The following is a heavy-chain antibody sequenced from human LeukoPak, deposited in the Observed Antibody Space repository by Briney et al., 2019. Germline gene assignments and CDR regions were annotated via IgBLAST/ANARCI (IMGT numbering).Heavy chain of an antibody. CDR2: INHSGST. V-gene: IGHV4-34*01. D-gene: IGHD6-6*01. J-gene: IGHJ4*02. CDR1: GGSFSGYY. CDR3: ARGDTVAARPGRFDY. Sequence: SETLSLTCAVYGGSFSGYYWSRIRQPPGKGLKWIGEINHSGSTNYNPSLKSRVTISVDTSKNQFSLKLSSVTAADTAVYYCARGDTVAARPGRFDYWGQGTLVTVPS.